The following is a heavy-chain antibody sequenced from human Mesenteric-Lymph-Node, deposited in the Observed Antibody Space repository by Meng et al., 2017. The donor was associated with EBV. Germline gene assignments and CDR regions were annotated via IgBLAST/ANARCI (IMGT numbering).Heavy chain of an antibody. CDR3: ARAMTVGVFYFDY. CDR1: SGSISSCLW. CDR2: IDPYGTA. J-gene: IGHJ4*02. V-gene: IGHV4-4*02. Sequence: APGPGLLKASESLSLACTISSGSISSCLWWNWVRQTPGKGMEWIGEIDPYGTANYNPSLKSRVTMSVHKSKNQFSLTVTSVTAADTGVYFCARAMTVGVFYFDYWGQGSQVTVSS. D-gene: IGHD3-22*01.